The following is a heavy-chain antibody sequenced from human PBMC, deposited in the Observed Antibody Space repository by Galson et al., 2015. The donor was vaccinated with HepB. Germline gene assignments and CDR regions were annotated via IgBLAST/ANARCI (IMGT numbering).Heavy chain of an antibody. CDR1: GFTFSSYA. V-gene: IGHV3-23*01. D-gene: IGHD5-18*01. CDR3: AKADIQLWFKDYYYMDV. CDR2: ISGSGGST. Sequence: SLRLSCAASGFTFSSYAMSWVRQAPGKGLEWVSAISGSGGSTYYADSVKGRFTISRDNSKNTLYLQMNSLRAEDTAVYYCAKADIQLWFKDYYYMDVWGKGTTVTVSS. J-gene: IGHJ6*03.